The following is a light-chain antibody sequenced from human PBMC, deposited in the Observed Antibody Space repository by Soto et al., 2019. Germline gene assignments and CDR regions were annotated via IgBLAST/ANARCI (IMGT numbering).Light chain of an antibody. V-gene: IGKV3-11*01. CDR3: QQRSNWPIT. J-gene: IGKJ5*01. CDR2: GAS. Sequence: EIVLTRSPATLSSSPGETATLSCRASQYVGSRLAWYQHKPGQAPRLLIYGASTRATGIPARFSGSGSGTDFTLTISRLEPEDFAVYYCQQRSNWPITFGQGTRLE. CDR1: QYVGSR.